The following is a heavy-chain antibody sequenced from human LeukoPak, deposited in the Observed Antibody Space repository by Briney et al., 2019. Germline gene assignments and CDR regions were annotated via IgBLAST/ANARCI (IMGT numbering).Heavy chain of an antibody. V-gene: IGHV1-69*04. CDR3: ARKSAVRKTSEFDY. CDR2: IIPILGIA. J-gene: IGHJ4*02. Sequence: ASVKVSCKASGGTFSSYAISWVRQAPGQGLEWMGRIIPILGIANYAQKFQGRVTMTTDTSISTAYMELSSLRSDDTAVYYCARKSAVRKTSEFDYWGQGTLVTVSS. CDR1: GGTFSSYA. D-gene: IGHD2-2*01.